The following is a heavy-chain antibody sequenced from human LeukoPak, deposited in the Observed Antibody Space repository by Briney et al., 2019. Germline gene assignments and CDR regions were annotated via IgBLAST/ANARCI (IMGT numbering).Heavy chain of an antibody. Sequence: ASVKVSCKASGGTFNNYAINWVRQAPGQGLEWMGGIFPLFETTNYAQGFRGRVTITADDSTSTAYMELNSLRTEDTAVYYCARGRESHGRYFHFWGQGTLVTVSS. CDR3: ARGRESHGRYFHF. J-gene: IGHJ4*02. V-gene: IGHV1-69*13. CDR2: IFPLFETT. D-gene: IGHD1-26*01. CDR1: GGTFNNYA.